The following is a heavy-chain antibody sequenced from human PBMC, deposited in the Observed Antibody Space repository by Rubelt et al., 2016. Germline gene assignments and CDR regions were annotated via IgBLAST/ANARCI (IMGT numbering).Heavy chain of an antibody. Sequence: SSNYMSWVRQAPGKGLEWVSVIYSGGSTYYADSVKGRFTISRDNSKNTLYLQMNSLRAEDTAVYYCARDLVDILTGPTYYYYYYGMDVWGQGTTVTVSS. CDR2: IYSGGST. D-gene: IGHD3-9*01. J-gene: IGHJ6*02. V-gene: IGHV3-66*01. CDR1: SSNY. CDR3: ARDLVDILTGPTYYYYYYGMDV.